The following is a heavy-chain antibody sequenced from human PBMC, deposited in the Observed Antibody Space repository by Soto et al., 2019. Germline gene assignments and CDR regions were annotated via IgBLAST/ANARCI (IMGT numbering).Heavy chain of an antibody. V-gene: IGHV3-33*01. J-gene: IGHJ6*03. CDR1: GFTFSSYG. CDR2: IWYDGSNK. Sequence: GGSMRLSCAASGFTFSSYGMHWVRQAPGKGLEWVAVIWYDGSNKYYADSVKGRFTISRDNSKNTLYLQMNSLRAEDTAVYYCARTPIFADYYYYYMDVWAKGPRSPSP. CDR3: ARTPIFADYYYYYMDV.